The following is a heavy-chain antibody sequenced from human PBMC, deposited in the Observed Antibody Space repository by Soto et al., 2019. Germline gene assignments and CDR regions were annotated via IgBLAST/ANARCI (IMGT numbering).Heavy chain of an antibody. CDR3: ARDAAPGIAAAGTGIYYGMDV. CDR2: IYYSGST. J-gene: IGHJ6*02. CDR1: GGSISSGGYY. V-gene: IGHV4-31*03. Sequence: SETLSLTCTVSGGSISSGGYYWSWIRQHPGKGLGWIGYIYYSGSTYYNPSLKSRVTISVDTSKNQFSLKLSSVTAADTAVYYCARDAAPGIAAAGTGIYYGMDVWGQGTTVTVSS. D-gene: IGHD6-13*01.